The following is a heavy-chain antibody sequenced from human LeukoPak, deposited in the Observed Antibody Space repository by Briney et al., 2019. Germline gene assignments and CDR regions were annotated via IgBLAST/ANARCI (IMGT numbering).Heavy chain of an antibody. J-gene: IGHJ4*02. D-gene: IGHD3-22*01. V-gene: IGHV1-46*01. CDR1: GYTSTSYY. CDR2: INPSGGST. CDR3: ARAEYYYDSSGYYYLFDY. Sequence: ASVKVSCKASGYTSTSYYMHWVRQAPGQGLEWMGMINPSGGSTSYAQKFQGRVTMTRDTSTSTVYMELSSLRSEDTAVYYCARAEYYYDSSGYYYLFDYWGQGTLVTVSS.